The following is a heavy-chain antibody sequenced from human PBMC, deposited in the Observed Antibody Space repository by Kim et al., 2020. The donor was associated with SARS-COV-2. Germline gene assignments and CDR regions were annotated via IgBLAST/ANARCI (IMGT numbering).Heavy chain of an antibody. CDR2: ISYDGSNK. J-gene: IGHJ2*01. V-gene: IGHV3-33*05. CDR3: ARQSGSYVLGYFDL. CDR1: GFTFSSYG. D-gene: IGHD1-26*01. Sequence: GGSLRLSCAASGFTFSSYGMHWVRQAPGKGLEWVAVISYDGSNKYYADSVKGRFTISRDNSKNTLYLQMNSLRAEDTAVYYCARQSGSYVLGYFDLWGRG.